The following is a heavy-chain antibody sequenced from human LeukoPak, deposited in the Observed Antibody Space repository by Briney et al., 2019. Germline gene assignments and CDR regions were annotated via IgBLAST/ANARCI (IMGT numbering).Heavy chain of an antibody. D-gene: IGHD3/OR15-3a*01. CDR2: MNPNSGNT. CDR1: GYTFTSYD. V-gene: IGHV1-8*01. Sequence: GASVRVSCKASGYTFTSYDINWVRQASGQGLEWMGWMNPNSGNTGYAQKFQGRVTMTRNTSIRTAYMELSSLRSEDTAVYYCARATGYYDLWKAIAPKYYYYGMDVWGQGTTVTVSS. J-gene: IGHJ6*02. CDR3: ARATGYYDLWKAIAPKYYYYGMDV.